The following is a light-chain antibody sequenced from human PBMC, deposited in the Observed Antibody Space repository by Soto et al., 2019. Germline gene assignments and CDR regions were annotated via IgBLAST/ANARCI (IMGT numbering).Light chain of an antibody. CDR3: QQSYSHPLP. Sequence: IQITQSPSSLSASVGDRLTISLRASDSIGIYLNWYQQKPGKAPKLPIYASSRWQSSVPSSVSGSGSGTAFTLPISSLQPEDFETYSCQQSYSHPLPFGQGTKVE. J-gene: IGKJ1*01. V-gene: IGKV1-39*01. CDR2: ASS. CDR1: DSIGIY.